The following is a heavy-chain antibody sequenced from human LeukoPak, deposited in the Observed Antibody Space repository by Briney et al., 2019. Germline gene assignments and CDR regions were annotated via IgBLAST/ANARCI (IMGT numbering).Heavy chain of an antibody. Sequence: SGGSLRLSCATSGFTFSSFTMNWVRQAPGKGLEWVSTISDGSRDTHYAGSVKGRFTISRDDSQTIVYLQMDSLRAEDTALYYCTTRLRNHFDYWGQGTQVTVSS. CDR2: ISDGSRDT. V-gene: IGHV3-23*01. J-gene: IGHJ4*02. CDR1: GFTFSSFT. D-gene: IGHD5-12*01. CDR3: TTRLRNHFDY.